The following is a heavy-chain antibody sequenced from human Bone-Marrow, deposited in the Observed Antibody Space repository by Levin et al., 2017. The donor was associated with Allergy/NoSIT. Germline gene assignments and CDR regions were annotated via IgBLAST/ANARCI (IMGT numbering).Heavy chain of an antibody. CDR2: INAGNGNT. D-gene: IGHD3-3*01. V-gene: IGHV1-3*01. J-gene: IGHJ5*02. CDR1: GYTFTSYA. CDR3: ARTLDWSGYSGWFDP. Sequence: ASVKVSCKASGYTFTSYAMHWVRQAPGQRLEWMGWINAGNGNTKYSQKFQGRVTITRDTSASTAYMELSSLRSEDTAVYYCARTLDWSGYSGWFDPWGQGTLVTVSS.